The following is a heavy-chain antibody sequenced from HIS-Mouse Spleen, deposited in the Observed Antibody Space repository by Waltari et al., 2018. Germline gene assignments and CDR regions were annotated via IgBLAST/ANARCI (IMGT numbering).Heavy chain of an antibody. Sequence: QVQLQQWGAGLLKPSETLSLTSAVYGGSFSGYHWSWIRQPPGKGLEWIGEINHSGSTNYNPSLKSRVTISVDTSKNQFSLKLSSVTAADTAVYYCAGYNWNYGTDYWGQGTLVTVSS. V-gene: IGHV4-34*01. CDR1: GGSFSGYH. J-gene: IGHJ4*02. D-gene: IGHD1-7*01. CDR3: AGYNWNYGTDY. CDR2: INHSGST.